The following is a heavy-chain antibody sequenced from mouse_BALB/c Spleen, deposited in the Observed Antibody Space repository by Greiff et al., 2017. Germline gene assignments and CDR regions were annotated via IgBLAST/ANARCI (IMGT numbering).Heavy chain of an antibody. J-gene: IGHJ4*01. CDR2: ISYSGST. D-gene: IGHD2-4*01. CDR3: ARSEYDYDVRAMDY. V-gene: IGHV3-2*02. CDR1: GYSITSDYA. Sequence: EVKLMESGPGLVKPSQSLSLTCTVTGYSITSDYAWNWIRQFPGNKLEWMGYISYSGSTSYNPSLKSRISITRDTSKNQFFLQLNSVTTEDTATYYCARSEYDYDVRAMDYWGQGTSVTVSS.